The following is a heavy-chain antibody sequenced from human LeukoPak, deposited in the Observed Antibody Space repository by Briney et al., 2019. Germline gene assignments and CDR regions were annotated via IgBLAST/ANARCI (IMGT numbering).Heavy chain of an antibody. Sequence: GGSLRLSCAASGFTVTNNYMSWVRQAPGKGLEWASIISSGGRTYYEDSVKGRFTISRHNSKNTLYLQMNSLVAEDTAVYYCATRAAAGYYYGMDVWGQGTTVTVSS. D-gene: IGHD6-25*01. CDR1: GFTVTNNY. V-gene: IGHV3-53*04. J-gene: IGHJ6*02. CDR2: ISSGGRT. CDR3: ATRAAAGYYYGMDV.